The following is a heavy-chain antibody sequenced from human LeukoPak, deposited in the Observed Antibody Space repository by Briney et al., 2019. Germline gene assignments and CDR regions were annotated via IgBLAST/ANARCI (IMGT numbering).Heavy chain of an antibody. J-gene: IGHJ3*01. V-gene: IGHV1-24*01. CDR3: STNEMYGDTPDPDDTFDV. CDR1: GHTFSDFA. CDR2: FDPADGDI. Sequence: GASLKVSCKASGHTFSDFAIHWVRQTPGKGLEWVGCFDPADGDIVYAETFKGRVTMTGDTSTDTPYMQMSSLRSEDTADYYYSTNEMYGDTPDPDDTFDVWGQGTVVTVSS. D-gene: IGHD3-10*02.